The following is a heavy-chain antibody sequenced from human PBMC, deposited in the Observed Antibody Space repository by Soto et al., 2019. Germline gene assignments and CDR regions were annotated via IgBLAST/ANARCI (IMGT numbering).Heavy chain of an antibody. CDR3: AKDHRLYSSSWRGMDV. CDR1: GFTFSSYG. CDR2: ISYDGSNK. D-gene: IGHD6-13*01. V-gene: IGHV3-30*18. Sequence: QVQLVESGGGVVQPGRSLRLSCAASGFTFSSYGMHWVRQAPGKGLEWVAVISYDGSNKYYADSVKGRFTISRDNSKNTLYLQMNSLRAEDTAVYYCAKDHRLYSSSWRGMDVWGQGTTVTVSS. J-gene: IGHJ6*02.